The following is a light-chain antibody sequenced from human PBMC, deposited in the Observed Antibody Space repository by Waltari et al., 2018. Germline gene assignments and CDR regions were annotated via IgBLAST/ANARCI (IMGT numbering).Light chain of an antibody. CDR3: QQYNNWPPWT. Sequence: ELVMTQSPATLSVSPGERATLSCRASPSVSSNLAWYQQKPGQAPRPLIYGAATRATGIPARFSGSGSGTEFTLTISSMQSEEFAVYYCQQYNNWPPWTFGQGTKVEIK. CDR2: GAA. J-gene: IGKJ1*01. CDR1: PSVSSN. V-gene: IGKV3-15*01.